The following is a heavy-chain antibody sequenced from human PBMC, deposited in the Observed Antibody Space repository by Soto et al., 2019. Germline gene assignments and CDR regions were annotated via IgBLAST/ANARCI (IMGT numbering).Heavy chain of an antibody. V-gene: IGHV3-23*01. CDR3: AKTLRITISCMDV. D-gene: IGHD3-3*01. Sequence: SLRLSCAASGFTFSSYAMSWVRQAPGKGLEWVSAISGSGGSTYYADSVKGRFTISRDNSKNTLYLQMNSLRAEDTAVYYCAKTLRITISCMDVWGQGTTVTVSS. J-gene: IGHJ6*02. CDR2: ISGSGGST. CDR1: GFTFSSYA.